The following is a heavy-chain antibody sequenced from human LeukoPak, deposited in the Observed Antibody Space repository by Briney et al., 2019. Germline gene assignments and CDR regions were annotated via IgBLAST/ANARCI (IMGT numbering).Heavy chain of an antibody. V-gene: IGHV4-34*01. D-gene: IGHD6-13*01. CDR1: GGSFSGYY. J-gene: IGHJ6*02. CDR3: AGGHGSSWYYYYYGMDV. CDR2: INHSGST. Sequence: SETLSLTCAVYGGSFSGYYWSWIRQPPGKGLEWIGEINHSGSTNYNPSLKSRVTISVDTSKNQFSLKLSSVTAADTAVYYCAGGHGSSWYYYYYGMDVWGQGTTVTVSS.